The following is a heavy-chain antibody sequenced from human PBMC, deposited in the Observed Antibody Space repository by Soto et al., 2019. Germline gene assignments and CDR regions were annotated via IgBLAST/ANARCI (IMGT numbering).Heavy chain of an antibody. CDR2: INPGDGRA. V-gene: IGHV1-46*01. Sequence: ASVKVSCKASGYNFCSYYMQWVRQAPGQRFEWMGTINPGDGRASYAQKFQGRITMTRDTSTSTLFLEMARMTSEDTALYYCGRVGQRPHDTVAAWGQ. D-gene: IGHD3-9*01. CDR1: GYNFCSYY. CDR3: GRVGQRPHDTVAA. J-gene: IGHJ5*02.